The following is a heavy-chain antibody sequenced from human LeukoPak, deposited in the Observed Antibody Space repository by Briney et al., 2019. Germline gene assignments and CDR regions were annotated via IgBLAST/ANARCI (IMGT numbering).Heavy chain of an antibody. V-gene: IGHV1-8*01. CDR3: ARGSFWSVNDGMDV. J-gene: IGHJ6*02. Sequence: ASVKVSCKASGYIFTSYDINWVRQATGQGLEWMGWMNPKSGNTGYAQKFQGRVTMTRNTSISTAYMELSSLRSEDTAVYYCARGSFWSVNDGMDVWGQGTTVTVSS. CDR2: MNPKSGNT. CDR1: GYIFTSYD. D-gene: IGHD3-3*01.